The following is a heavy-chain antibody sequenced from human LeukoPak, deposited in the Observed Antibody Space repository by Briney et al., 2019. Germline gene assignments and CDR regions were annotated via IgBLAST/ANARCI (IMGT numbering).Heavy chain of an antibody. CDR3: ARDQKTDYGDFLCGMDV. Sequence: ASVKVSCKASGYTFTSYGISWVRQAPGQGLEWMGWISAYNGNTNYAQKLQGRVTMTTDTSASTAYMELRSLRSDDTAVYYCARDQKTDYGDFLCGMDVWGQGTTATVSS. V-gene: IGHV1-18*01. CDR2: ISAYNGNT. D-gene: IGHD4-17*01. CDR1: GYTFTSYG. J-gene: IGHJ6*02.